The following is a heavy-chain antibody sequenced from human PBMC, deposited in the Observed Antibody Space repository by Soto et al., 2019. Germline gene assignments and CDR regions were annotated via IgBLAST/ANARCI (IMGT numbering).Heavy chain of an antibody. CDR2: INPNSGDT. CDR3: ATSRISIAVAGETEYYFDY. Sequence: ASVKFSCKASGYIFTGYYMHWVRQAPGQGLEWMGWINPNSGDTNYTQKFQGWVTMTRDTSISTAYMELSRLRSDDTAVYYCATSRISIAVAGETEYYFDYWGQGTPVTAPQ. CDR1: GYIFTGYY. V-gene: IGHV1-2*04. J-gene: IGHJ4*02. D-gene: IGHD6-19*01.